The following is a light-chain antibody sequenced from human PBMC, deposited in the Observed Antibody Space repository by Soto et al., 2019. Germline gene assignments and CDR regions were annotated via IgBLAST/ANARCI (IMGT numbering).Light chain of an antibody. J-gene: IGKJ4*01. CDR3: QQRRNWPPLT. CDR2: DAT. Sequence: EIVLTQSPATLSLSPGERATLSCRASQSVDIFLAWYQQRPGQAPRLLIYDATNRATGIPARFSGSGSGTEFTLTISSLEPEDFAVYYCQQRRNWPPLTFGGGTKVEVK. CDR1: QSVDIF. V-gene: IGKV3-11*01.